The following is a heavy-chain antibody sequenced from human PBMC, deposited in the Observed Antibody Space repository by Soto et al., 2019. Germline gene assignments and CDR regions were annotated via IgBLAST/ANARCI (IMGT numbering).Heavy chain of an antibody. CDR3: ARHGGLRLRGHYYYYYGMDV. V-gene: IGHV4-59*08. Sequence: SETLSLTCTVSGGSISSYYWSWIRQPPGKGLEWIGYIYYSGSTNYNPSLKSRVTISVDTSKNQFSLKLSSVTAADTAVYYCARHGGLRLRGHYYYYYGMDVWGQGTTVTVSS. CDR2: IYYSGST. D-gene: IGHD5-12*01. CDR1: GGSISSYY. J-gene: IGHJ6*02.